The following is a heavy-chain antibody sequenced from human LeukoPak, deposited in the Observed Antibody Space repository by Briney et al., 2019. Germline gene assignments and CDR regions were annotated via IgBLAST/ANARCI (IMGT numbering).Heavy chain of an antibody. CDR1: GVSFSGYY. CDR2: INHSGST. CDR3: ARSRPTGSWHGAFVDY. Sequence: PSETLSLTCAVYGVSFSGYYWSWIRQPPGKGLEWDGEINHSGSTNYNPSLKSRVTISVDTSKNQFSLKLSSVTAADTAVYYCARSRPTGSWHGAFVDYWGQGTLVTVSS. D-gene: IGHD6-13*01. J-gene: IGHJ4*02. V-gene: IGHV4-34*01.